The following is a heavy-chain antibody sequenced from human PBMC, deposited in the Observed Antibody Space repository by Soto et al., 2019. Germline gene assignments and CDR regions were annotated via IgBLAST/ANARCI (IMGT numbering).Heavy chain of an antibody. V-gene: IGHV4-39*01. CDR1: GDSISSSDYY. J-gene: IGHJ4*02. Sequence: SETLSLTCTVSGDSISSSDYYWGWIRQPPGKGLEWIGSIFYSGRTYYSPSLKTRVTISVDTSRNQFSLKLTSVTVVDTAVYYCARAPDFRITDPYDFWSGYYPYYFDYWGQGTLVTVSS. CDR2: IFYSGRT. D-gene: IGHD3-3*01. CDR3: ARAPDFRITDPYDFWSGYYPYYFDY.